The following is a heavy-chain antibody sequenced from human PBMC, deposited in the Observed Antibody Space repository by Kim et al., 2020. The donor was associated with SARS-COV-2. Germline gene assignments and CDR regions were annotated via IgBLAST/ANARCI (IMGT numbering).Heavy chain of an antibody. Sequence: GGSLRLSCAASGFTFSSYAMSWVRQAPGKGLEWVSAISGSGGSTYYADSVKGRFTISRDNSKNTLYLQMNSLRAEDTAVYYCAKVLERFLEGGVDYWGQGTLVTVSS. CDR3: AKVLERFLEGGVDY. V-gene: IGHV3-23*01. D-gene: IGHD3-3*01. CDR2: ISGSGGST. CDR1: GFTFSSYA. J-gene: IGHJ4*02.